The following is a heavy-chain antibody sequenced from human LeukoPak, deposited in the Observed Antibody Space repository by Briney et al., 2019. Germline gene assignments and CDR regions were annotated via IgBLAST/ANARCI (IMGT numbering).Heavy chain of an antibody. CDR1: GLSISNHW. J-gene: IGHJ4*02. CDR2: VKSKSADETT. D-gene: IGHD3-10*01. V-gene: IGHV3-15*01. Sequence: GGSLRLSCAASGLSISNHWMSWVRQPPGKGLEWVARVKSKSADETTEYAAPEKGRFNISRGDSKQKLYLQMNSLKTEDTAVYYCTLIQGWGSGSYYRDFWGQGTLVTVSS. CDR3: TLIQGWGSGSYYRDF.